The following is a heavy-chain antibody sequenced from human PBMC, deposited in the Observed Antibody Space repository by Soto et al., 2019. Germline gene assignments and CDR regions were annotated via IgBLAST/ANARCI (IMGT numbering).Heavy chain of an antibody. V-gene: IGHV3-48*02. CDR1: GFTFSSYS. CDR2: ISSSSSTI. J-gene: IGHJ4*02. D-gene: IGHD3-22*01. CDR3: ARGPTLGYYDSSGYYFH. Sequence: GGSLRLSCAASGFTFSSYSMNWVRQAPGKGLEWVSYISSSSSTIYYADSVKGRFTISRDNAKNSLYLQMNSLRDEDTAVYYCARGPTLGYYDSSGYYFHWGQGTLVTVSS.